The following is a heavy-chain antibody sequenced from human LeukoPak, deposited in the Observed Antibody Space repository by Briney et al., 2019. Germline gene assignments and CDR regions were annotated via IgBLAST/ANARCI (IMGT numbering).Heavy chain of an antibody. CDR3: AKTIFGVVTPRLNLNGMDV. CDR1: GGTFSSYA. J-gene: IGHJ6*02. D-gene: IGHD3-3*01. Sequence: GASVKVSCKASGGTFSSYAISWARQAPGQGLEWMGGIIPIFGTANYAQKFQGRVTITADESTSTAYMELSSLRSEDTAVYYCAKTIFGVVTPRLNLNGMDVWGQGTTVTVSS. V-gene: IGHV1-69*13. CDR2: IIPIFGTA.